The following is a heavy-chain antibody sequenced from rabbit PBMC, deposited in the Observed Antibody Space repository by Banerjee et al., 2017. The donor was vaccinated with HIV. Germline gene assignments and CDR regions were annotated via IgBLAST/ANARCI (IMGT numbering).Heavy chain of an antibody. CDR3: AREDVGGSVSL. J-gene: IGHJ4*01. Sequence: QSLEESGGDLVKPGASLTLTCTASGFTISGYWMNWVRQAPGKGLEWIGIIYPITETTYYANWVNGRFTISSDNAQNTVDLQMNSLTAADTATYFCAREDVGGSVSLWGPGTLVTVS. D-gene: IGHD1-1*01. V-gene: IGHV1S7*01. CDR2: IYPITETT. CDR1: GFTISGYW.